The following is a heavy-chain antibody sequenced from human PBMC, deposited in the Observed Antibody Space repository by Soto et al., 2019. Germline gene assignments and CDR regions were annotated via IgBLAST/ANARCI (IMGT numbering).Heavy chain of an antibody. V-gene: IGHV1-46*01. D-gene: IGHD6-13*01. CDR3: ARNLAAGDY. J-gene: IGHJ4*02. CDR2: LNPNGGST. Sequence: QVQLVQSGAEVKKPGASVKVSCKASGYTFTNSYIHWVRQAPGQGLEWMALLNPNGGSTNYAQNYQSRVTVTRDTSTSTVYMELTSLTSEDTAVYYCARNLAAGDYWGQGTLVTLSS. CDR1: GYTFTNSY.